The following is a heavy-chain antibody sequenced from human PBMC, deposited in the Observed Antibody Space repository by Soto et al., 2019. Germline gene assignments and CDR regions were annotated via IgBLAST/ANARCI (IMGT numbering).Heavy chain of an antibody. Sequence: QVQLVESGGGLVKPGGSLRLSCAASGLTFSDCYMNWIRQAPGKGLEWVSYISSSGSSINYAGSVKGRFTISRDNTKNSLYLQMNSRRGEDMAMYDWARVRFGDWGYAMDVWGQGTTVTVSS. D-gene: IGHD3-10*01. CDR1: GLTFSDCY. J-gene: IGHJ6*02. V-gene: IGHV3-11*01. CDR2: ISSSGSSI. CDR3: ARVRFGDWGYAMDV.